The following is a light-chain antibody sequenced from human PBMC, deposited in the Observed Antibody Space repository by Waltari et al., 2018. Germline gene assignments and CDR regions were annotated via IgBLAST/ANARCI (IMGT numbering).Light chain of an antibody. J-gene: IGKJ4*01. CDR1: QSVSSSY. CDR2: DAS. Sequence: EIVLTQSPATLSLSPGERATLSCRASQSVSSSYLAWYQQKPGLAPTLLIYDASSRATGSPGRFSGSGSGTDFTLTISRLEPEDFAVYYCQQYGSSPLTFGGGTKVEIK. V-gene: IGKV3D-20*01. CDR3: QQYGSSPLT.